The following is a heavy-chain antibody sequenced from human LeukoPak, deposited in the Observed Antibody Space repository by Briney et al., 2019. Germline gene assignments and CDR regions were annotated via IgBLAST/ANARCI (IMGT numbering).Heavy chain of an antibody. D-gene: IGHD1-26*01. CDR3: ARLQGSGSYAYFDY. CDR1: GFTFSSYS. V-gene: IGHV3-21*01. CDR2: ISSSSSYI. Sequence: GGSLRLSSAASGFTFSSYSMNWVRQAPGKGLEWVSSISSSSSYIYYADSVKGRFTISRDNAKNSLYLQMNSLRAEDTAVYYCARLQGSGSYAYFDYWGQGTLVTVSS. J-gene: IGHJ4*02.